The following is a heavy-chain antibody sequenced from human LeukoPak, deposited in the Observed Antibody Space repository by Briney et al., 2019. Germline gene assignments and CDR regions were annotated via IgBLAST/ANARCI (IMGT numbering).Heavy chain of an antibody. CDR2: INPDSGGT. J-gene: IGHJ4*02. Sequence: ASVKVSCKASGYTFTGYYIHWVRQAPGQGLEWMGWINPDSGGTNYAQKFQGRVTMTRDTSISTAYMDLSRLRSDDTAVYYCARGSIVGATFDYFDYWGQGTLVTVSS. D-gene: IGHD1-26*01. V-gene: IGHV1-2*02. CDR3: ARGSIVGATFDYFDY. CDR1: GYTFTGYY.